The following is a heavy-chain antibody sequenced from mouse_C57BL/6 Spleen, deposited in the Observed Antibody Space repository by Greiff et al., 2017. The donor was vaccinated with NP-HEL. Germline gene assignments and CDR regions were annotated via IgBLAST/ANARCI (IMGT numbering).Heavy chain of an antibody. Sequence: QVTLKVCGPGILQPSQTLSLTCSFSGFSLSTFGMGVGWIRQPSGKGLEWLAHIWWDDDKYYNPALKSRLTISKDTSKNQVFLKIANVDTADTATYYCARIIYYGSSYVGYFDVWGTGTTVTVSS. CDR1: GFSLSTFGMG. CDR3: ARIIYYGSSYVGYFDV. J-gene: IGHJ1*03. D-gene: IGHD1-1*01. CDR2: IWWDDDK. V-gene: IGHV8-8*01.